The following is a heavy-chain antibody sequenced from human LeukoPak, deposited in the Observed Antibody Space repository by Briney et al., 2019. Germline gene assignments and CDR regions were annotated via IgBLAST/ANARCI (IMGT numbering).Heavy chain of an antibody. CDR1: VTPISSGSYY. D-gene: IGHD3-22*01. Sequence: SQTLSLTCAVSVTPISSGSYYWNWIRQPAGKGLEWIGRISTSGSTNYNPSLKSRVTISVDTSKNQFSLKLSSVTAADTAVYYCATEVVTLDYWGQGTLVTVSS. CDR3: ATEVVTLDY. J-gene: IGHJ4*02. V-gene: IGHV4-61*02. CDR2: ISTSGST.